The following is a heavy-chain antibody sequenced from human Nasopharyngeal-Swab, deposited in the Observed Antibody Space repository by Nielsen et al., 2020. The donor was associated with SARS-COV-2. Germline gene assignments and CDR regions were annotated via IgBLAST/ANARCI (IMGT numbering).Heavy chain of an antibody. D-gene: IGHD3-10*01. CDR3: ASPLWFGELLPASYYYYGMDV. CDR2: IYYSGST. V-gene: IGHV4-39*01. Sequence: WIRQCPGKGLEWIGSIYYSGSTYYNPSLKSRVTISVDTSKNQFSLKLSSVTAADTAVYYCASPLWFGELLPASYYYYGMDVWGQGTTVTVSS. J-gene: IGHJ6*02.